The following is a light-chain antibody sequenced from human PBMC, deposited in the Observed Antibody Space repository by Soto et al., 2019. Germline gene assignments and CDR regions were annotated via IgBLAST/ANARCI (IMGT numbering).Light chain of an antibody. V-gene: IGKV1-9*01. CDR2: LAS. CDR3: QSLNRFPHS. Sequence: IQWTQSPSSLSASVGGRVTITCRASQDISSYLAWYQQKPGKAPKLLIYLASTLHSGVPSSFSGSGSGTDFSLTISSLQPEDAATYYCQSLNRFPHSFGGGTKVDIK. CDR1: QDISSY. J-gene: IGKJ4*01.